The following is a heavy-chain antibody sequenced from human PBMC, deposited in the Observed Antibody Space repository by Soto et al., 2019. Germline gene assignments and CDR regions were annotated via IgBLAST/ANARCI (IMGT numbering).Heavy chain of an antibody. Sequence: SETLSLTCTVAGGSISSYYWSWIRQPPGKGLEWIGYIYYSGSTTYNPSLKSRVTISVDTSKNQFSLKLSSVTAADTAVYYCARHQPGGFRTVTTDFDYWGQGTLVTVSS. V-gene: IGHV4-59*08. CDR3: ARHQPGGFRTVTTDFDY. J-gene: IGHJ4*02. CDR2: IYYSGST. CDR1: GGSISSYY. D-gene: IGHD4-4*01.